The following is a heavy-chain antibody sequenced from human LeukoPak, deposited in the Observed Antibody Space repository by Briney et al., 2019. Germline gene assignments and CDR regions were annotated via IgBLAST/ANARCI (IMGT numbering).Heavy chain of an antibody. J-gene: IGHJ6*03. CDR3: AEDGHYYYYYMDV. D-gene: IGHD3/OR15-3a*01. CDR2: ISGSGGST. V-gene: IGHV3-23*01. CDR1: GFTFSSYA. Sequence: PGGSLRLSCAASGFTFSSYAMSWVRQAPGRGLEWVSAISGSGGSTYYADSVKGRFTISRDNSKNTLYLQMNSLRAEDTAVYYCAEDGHYYYYYMDVWGKGTTVTVSS.